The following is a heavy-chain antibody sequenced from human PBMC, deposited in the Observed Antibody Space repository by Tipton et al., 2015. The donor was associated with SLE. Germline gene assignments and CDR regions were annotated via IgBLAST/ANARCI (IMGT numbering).Heavy chain of an antibody. Sequence: QSGPEVKKPGSLVKVSCKASGGTFSSYNIIWVRQAPGQGLEWMGWISAYNGNTNYAQKLQGRVTMTTDTSTSTAYMELRSLRSDDTAVYYCARTSWGTAMVDYWGQGTLVTVSS. V-gene: IGHV1-18*01. CDR1: GGTFSSYN. J-gene: IGHJ4*02. CDR3: ARTSWGTAMVDY. CDR2: ISAYNGNT. D-gene: IGHD5-18*01.